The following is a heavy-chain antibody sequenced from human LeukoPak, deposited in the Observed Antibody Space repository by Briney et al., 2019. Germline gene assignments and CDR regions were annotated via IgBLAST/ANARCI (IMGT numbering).Heavy chain of an antibody. V-gene: IGHV1-2*02. CDR3: ARELDYGDYNFDY. CDR2: INPNSGGT. CDR1: GYTFTGYY. D-gene: IGHD4-17*01. Sequence: ASVKVSCKASGYTFTGYYMHWVRQAPGQGLEWMGWINPNSGGTNYAQKFQGRVTMTRDTSISTAYMELSRLRSDDTAVYYCARELDYGDYNFDYWGQGTLVTVSS. J-gene: IGHJ4*02.